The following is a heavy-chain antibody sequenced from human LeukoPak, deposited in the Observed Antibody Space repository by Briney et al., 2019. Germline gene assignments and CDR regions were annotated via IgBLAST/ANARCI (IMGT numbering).Heavy chain of an antibody. D-gene: IGHD5-24*01. CDR3: AKDHQRWLHPPLDY. CDR2: ISYDGSNK. Sequence: GGSLRLSCAASGFTFSSYGMHWVRQAPGKGLEWVAVISYDGSNKYYADSVKGRFTISRDNSKNTLYMQMNSLRAEDTAVYYCAKDHQRWLHPPLDYWGQGTLVTVSS. V-gene: IGHV3-30*18. J-gene: IGHJ4*02. CDR1: GFTFSSYG.